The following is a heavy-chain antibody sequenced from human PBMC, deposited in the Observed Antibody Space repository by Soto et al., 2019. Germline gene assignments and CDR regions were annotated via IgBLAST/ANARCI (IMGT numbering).Heavy chain of an antibody. V-gene: IGHV4-39*01. D-gene: IGHD5-12*01. CDR1: GGSISISSYY. CDR2: IYYSGST. Sequence: PSETLSLTCTVSGGSISISSYYWGCIRQPPGKGLEWIGSIYYSGSTYYNPSLKSRVTISVDTSKNQFSLKLSSVTAADTAVYYCARCRGYSGYDWGQGTLVTVSS. J-gene: IGHJ4*02. CDR3: ARCRGYSGYD.